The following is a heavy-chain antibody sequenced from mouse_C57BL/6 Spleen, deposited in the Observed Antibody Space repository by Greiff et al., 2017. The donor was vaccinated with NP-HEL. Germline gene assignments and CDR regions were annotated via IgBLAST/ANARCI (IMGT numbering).Heavy chain of an antibody. CDR3: ARTGTNWYFDV. D-gene: IGHD4-1*01. CDR1: GFTFSDYG. CDR2: ISNLAYSI. J-gene: IGHJ1*03. Sequence: EVMLVESGGGLVQPGGSLKLSCAASGFTFSDYGMAWVRQAPRKGPEWVAFISNLAYSIYYADTVTGRFTISRENAKNTLYLEMSSLRSEDTAMYYCARTGTNWYFDVWGIGTTVTVSS. V-gene: IGHV5-15*01.